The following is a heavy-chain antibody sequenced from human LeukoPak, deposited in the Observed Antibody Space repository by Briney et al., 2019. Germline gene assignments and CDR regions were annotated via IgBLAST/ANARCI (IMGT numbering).Heavy chain of an antibody. CDR3: ASTKILRGAFDY. J-gene: IGHJ4*02. CDR2: IIPIFGTA. Sequence: ASVKVSCKASGGTFSSYAISWVRQAPGQGLEWMGGIIPIFGTANYAQKFQGRVTITTDESTSTAYMELSRLRSDDTAVYYCASTKILRGAFDYWGQGTLVTVSS. CDR1: GGTFSSYA. D-gene: IGHD3-10*01. V-gene: IGHV1-69*05.